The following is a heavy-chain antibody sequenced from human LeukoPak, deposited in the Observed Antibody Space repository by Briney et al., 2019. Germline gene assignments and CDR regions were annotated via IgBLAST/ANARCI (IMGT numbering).Heavy chain of an antibody. D-gene: IGHD6-13*01. Sequence: GRSLRLSCAASGFTFSTYGMHWVRQAPGKGLDWVAVISSDGNEKYYADSVKDRFTISRDNSKNTLYLQMNSLRAEDTAVYYCAKDRRQLVPARYYMDVWGKGTTVTVSS. CDR3: AKDRRQLVPARYYMDV. CDR1: GFTFSTYG. J-gene: IGHJ6*03. V-gene: IGHV3-30*18. CDR2: ISSDGNEK.